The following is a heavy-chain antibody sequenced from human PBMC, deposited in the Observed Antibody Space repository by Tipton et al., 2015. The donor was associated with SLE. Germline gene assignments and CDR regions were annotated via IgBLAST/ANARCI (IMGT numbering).Heavy chain of an antibody. CDR1: GFSVSSNY. V-gene: IGHV3-66*01. D-gene: IGHD1-1*01. J-gene: IGHJ4*02. Sequence: SLRLSCAVSGFSVSSNYMNWVRQAPGKGLEWVSVVYSGGSTYYADSVKGRFTISRDNSKNTLYLQLNSLRAEDTAVYYCTDNDYWGQGTLVTVSS. CDR2: VYSGGST. CDR3: TDNDY.